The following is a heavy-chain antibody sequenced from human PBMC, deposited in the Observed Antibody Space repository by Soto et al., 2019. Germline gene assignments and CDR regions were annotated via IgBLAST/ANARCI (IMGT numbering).Heavy chain of an antibody. J-gene: IGHJ4*02. D-gene: IGHD3-9*01. V-gene: IGHV4-39*01. Sequence: PGETLSLTCTVFGGPISSSTYYWGWIPQPPGKGLEWIGSIYYSGSAYYNPSLKSRVTISVDTSKNQFSLKLSSVTAADTAVYYCARSLRSFDWLFAYWGQGTLVTVSS. CDR1: GGPISSSTYY. CDR2: IYYSGSA. CDR3: ARSLRSFDWLFAY.